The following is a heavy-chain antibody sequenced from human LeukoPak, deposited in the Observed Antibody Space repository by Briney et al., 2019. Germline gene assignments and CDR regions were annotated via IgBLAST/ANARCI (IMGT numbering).Heavy chain of an antibody. J-gene: IGHJ4*02. D-gene: IGHD3-22*01. CDR3: ARGRGVPYYYDSSGYYPADY. CDR1: GGSFSGYY. CDR2: INHSGST. Sequence: SETLSLTCAVYGGSFSGYYWSWIRQPPGKGLEWIGEINHSGSTNYNPSLKSRVTISVDTSKNQFSLKLSSVTAADTAVYYCARGRGVPYYYDSSGYYPADYWGQGTLVTVSS. V-gene: IGHV4-34*01.